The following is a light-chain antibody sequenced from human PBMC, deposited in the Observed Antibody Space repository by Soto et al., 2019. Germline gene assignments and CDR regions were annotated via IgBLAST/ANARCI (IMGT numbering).Light chain of an antibody. Sequence: IVLTPSPGTLSLSRGEGGPLSFRATQRVSSSSLTWYHQKPGQAPRLLIYAASSRPTGIPARFSGSGSGTDFTLTISRLQPEDFAAYYCQQYGSSPCTFGQGTKVDIK. V-gene: IGKV3-20*01. CDR3: QQYGSSPCT. J-gene: IGKJ1*01. CDR2: AAS. CDR1: QRVSSSS.